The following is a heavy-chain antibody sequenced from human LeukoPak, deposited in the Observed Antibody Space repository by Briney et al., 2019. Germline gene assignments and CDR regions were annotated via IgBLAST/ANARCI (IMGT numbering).Heavy chain of an antibody. CDR3: ARVRPRYYYMDV. CDR2: INIDGSGT. V-gene: IGHV3-74*01. Sequence: GGSLRLSRAASGFTFSSFWMHWVRQAPGKGLVWVSRINIDGSGTTYADSVKGRFTISRDNAKNTLYLQMNSLRVEDTAVYYCARVRPRYYYMDVWGKGATVTVSS. CDR1: GFTFSSFW. J-gene: IGHJ6*03.